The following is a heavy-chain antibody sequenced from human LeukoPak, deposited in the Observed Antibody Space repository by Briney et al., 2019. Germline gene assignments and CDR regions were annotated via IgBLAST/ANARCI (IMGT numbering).Heavy chain of an antibody. Sequence: GGSLRLSCAASGFTFSSYGMHWVRQAPGKGLEWVAVIWYDGSNKYYADSVKGRFTISRDNSKNTLYLQMSSLRAEDTAVYYCARRAYGDYDNYFDCWGQGTLITVSS. CDR3: ARRAYGDYDNYFDC. D-gene: IGHD4-17*01. V-gene: IGHV3-33*01. CDR2: IWYDGSNK. CDR1: GFTFSSYG. J-gene: IGHJ4*02.